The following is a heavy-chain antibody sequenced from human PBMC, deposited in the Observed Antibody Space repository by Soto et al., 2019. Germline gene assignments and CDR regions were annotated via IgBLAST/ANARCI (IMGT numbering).Heavy chain of an antibody. CDR1: GGTFSSYT. Sequence: QVQLVQSGAEVKKPGSSVKVSCKASGGTFSSYTISWVRQAPGQGLEWMGRIIPILGIANYAQKFQGRVTITADKSTSKAYMELSSLRSEDTAVYYCAAVVVPAARGVTDAFDIWGQGTMVTVSS. D-gene: IGHD2-2*01. V-gene: IGHV1-69*02. J-gene: IGHJ3*02. CDR2: IIPILGIA. CDR3: AAVVVPAARGVTDAFDI.